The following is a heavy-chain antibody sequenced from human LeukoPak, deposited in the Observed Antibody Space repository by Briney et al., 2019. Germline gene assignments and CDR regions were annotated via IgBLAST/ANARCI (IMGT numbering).Heavy chain of an antibody. CDR1: GYTFTSYY. CDR3: ARVDIVVVPAAMVSGHYYYYGMDV. V-gene: IGHV1-46*01. D-gene: IGHD2-2*03. Sequence: ASVKVSCKASGYTFTSYYMHWVRQAPGQGLEWMGIINPSGGSTSYAQKFQGRVTMTRDTSTSTVYMELRSLRSDDTAVYYCARVDIVVVPAAMVSGHYYYYGMDVWGQGTTVTVSS. CDR2: INPSGGST. J-gene: IGHJ6*02.